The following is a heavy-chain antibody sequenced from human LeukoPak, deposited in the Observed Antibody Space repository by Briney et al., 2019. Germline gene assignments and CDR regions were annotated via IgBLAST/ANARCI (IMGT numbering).Heavy chain of an antibody. V-gene: IGHV3-30*18. CDR3: AKDFHLRYSSSWYGESNDY. CDR1: GFTFSSYG. Sequence: PGGSLRLSCAASGFTFSSYGMHWVRQAPGKGLEWVAVISYDGSNKYYADSVKGRFTISRDNSKNTLYLQMNSLRAEDTAVYYCAKDFHLRYSSSWYGESNDYWGQGTLVTVSS. D-gene: IGHD6-13*01. J-gene: IGHJ4*02. CDR2: ISYDGSNK.